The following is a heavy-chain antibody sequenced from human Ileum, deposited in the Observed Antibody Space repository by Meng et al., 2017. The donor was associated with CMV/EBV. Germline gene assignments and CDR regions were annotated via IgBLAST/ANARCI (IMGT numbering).Heavy chain of an antibody. CDR2: IKSDGSNT. D-gene: IGHD6-13*01. Sequence: VQPVVSWGGLVQAGESLRPSCGASGFIFSSSWMHWVRQVPGKGLVWVSRIKSDGSNTDYADSVKGRFAISRDNAKNTLYMQMNSLRVEDTAVYYCIRSGYMNARWDYWGRGTLVTVSS. CDR3: IRSGYMNARWDY. CDR1: GFIFSSSW. J-gene: IGHJ4*02. V-gene: IGHV3-74*01.